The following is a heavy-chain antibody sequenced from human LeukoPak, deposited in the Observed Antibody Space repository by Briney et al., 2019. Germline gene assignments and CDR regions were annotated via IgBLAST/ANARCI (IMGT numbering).Heavy chain of an antibody. Sequence: GGSLRLSCAASGFTFSSYSMNWVRQAPGKGLEWVSAISGSGGSTYYADSVKGRFTISRDNSKNTLYLQMNSLRAEDTAVYYCAKGVVVPAAPPYNWFDPWGQGTLVTVSS. CDR1: GFTFSSYS. CDR3: AKGVVVPAAPPYNWFDP. CDR2: ISGSGGST. V-gene: IGHV3-23*01. D-gene: IGHD2-2*01. J-gene: IGHJ5*02.